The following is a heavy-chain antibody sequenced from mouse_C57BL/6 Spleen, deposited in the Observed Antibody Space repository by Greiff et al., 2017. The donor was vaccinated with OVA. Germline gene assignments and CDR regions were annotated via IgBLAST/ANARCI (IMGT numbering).Heavy chain of an antibody. CDR1: GYSFTGYY. Sequence: VQLQQSGPELVKPGASVKISCKASGYSFTGYYMNWVKQSPEKSLEWIGELNPSTGGTTYNQKFKAKATLTVDKSSSTAYMQLKSLTSEDSAVYYCARVDDYDGGVFAYWGQGTLVTVSA. CDR3: ARVDDYDGGVFAY. J-gene: IGHJ3*01. D-gene: IGHD2-4*01. V-gene: IGHV1-42*01. CDR2: LNPSTGGT.